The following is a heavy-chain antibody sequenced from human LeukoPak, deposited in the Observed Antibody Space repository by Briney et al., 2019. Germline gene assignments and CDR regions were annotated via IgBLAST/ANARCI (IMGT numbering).Heavy chain of an antibody. Sequence: PGGSLRLSCSSSEFKLSDYWMNWVRQAPGKGLEWVAIIKQDGSEMYYGDSVKGRFTISRDNAKNSLYLQMNSLRAEDTAVYYCARDRAVIHAFDIWGQGTMVTVSS. V-gene: IGHV3-7*01. CDR2: IKQDGSEM. CDR1: EFKLSDYW. D-gene: IGHD3-10*01. CDR3: ARDRAVIHAFDI. J-gene: IGHJ3*02.